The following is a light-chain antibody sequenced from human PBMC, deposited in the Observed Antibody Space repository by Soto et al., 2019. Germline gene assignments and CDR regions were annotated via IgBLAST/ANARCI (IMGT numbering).Light chain of an antibody. CDR1: QSVSSSY. Sequence: EIVLTQSPGTLSLSPGERATLSCRASQSVSSSYLAWYQQKPGQAPRLLLYGTSTSASAFTHRFSGSRSATAFTPTISSLEPEDFAVYYCQQYGSSPVTFGQGTKVDIK. CDR3: QQYGSSPVT. V-gene: IGKV3-20*01. CDR2: GTS. J-gene: IGKJ1*01.